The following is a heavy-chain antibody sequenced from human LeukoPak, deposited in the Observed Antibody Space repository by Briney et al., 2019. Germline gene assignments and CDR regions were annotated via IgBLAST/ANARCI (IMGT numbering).Heavy chain of an antibody. J-gene: IGHJ6*03. CDR1: GGTFSSYA. CDR3: ARGIQLWSALYYYYMDA. D-gene: IGHD5-18*01. Sequence: SVKVSCKASGGTFSSYAISWVRQAPGQGLEWMGGIIPIFGTANYAQKFQGRVTITTDESTSTAYMELSSLRSEDTAVYYCARGIQLWSALYYYYMDAWGKGTTVTVSS. CDR2: IIPIFGTA. V-gene: IGHV1-69*05.